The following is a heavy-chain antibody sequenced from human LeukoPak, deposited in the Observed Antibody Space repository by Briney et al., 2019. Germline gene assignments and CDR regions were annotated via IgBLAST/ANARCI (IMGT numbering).Heavy chain of an antibody. CDR1: GFTFNNYA. J-gene: IGHJ4*02. CDR3: ARNKPTTDY. D-gene: IGHD1-1*01. Sequence: GGSLRLSCAASGFTFNNYAMHWVRRAPGKGLEWVAVISYDGNNKYYAESVKGRFTISRDNSQSTLYLQMNSLSPEDTAVYYCARNKPTTDYWGQGTLVTVSS. V-gene: IGHV3-30-3*01. CDR2: ISYDGNNK.